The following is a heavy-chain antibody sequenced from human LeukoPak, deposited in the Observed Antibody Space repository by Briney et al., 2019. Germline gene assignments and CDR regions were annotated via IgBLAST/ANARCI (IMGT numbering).Heavy chain of an antibody. V-gene: IGHV3-53*01. CDR3: ARNRAAAGTGWFDP. D-gene: IGHD6-13*01. CDR1: GFTVSSNC. CDR2: IYSGGST. Sequence: GGSLRLSCAASGFTVSSNCMRWVRQAPGKGLEWVSVIYSGGSTYYADAVKGRFTISRDNSKSTLYLQMNGLRAEDTAVYYCARNRAAAGTGWFDPWGQGTLVTVSS. J-gene: IGHJ5*02.